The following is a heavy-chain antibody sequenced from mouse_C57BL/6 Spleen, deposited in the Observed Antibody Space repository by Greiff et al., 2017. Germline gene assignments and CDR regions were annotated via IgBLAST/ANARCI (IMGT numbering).Heavy chain of an antibody. CDR2: IDPNSGGT. Sequence: QVQLQQPGAELVKPGASVKLSCKASGYTFTSYWMHWVKQRPGRGLGWIGRIDPNSGGTKYNEKVKSKATLPVDKPSSTSYMQLSSLTSEASAVYYCARDDYGDYYAMDYWGQGTSVTVSS. CDR3: ARDDYGDYYAMDY. CDR1: GYTFTSYW. J-gene: IGHJ4*01. V-gene: IGHV1-72*01. D-gene: IGHD2-4*01.